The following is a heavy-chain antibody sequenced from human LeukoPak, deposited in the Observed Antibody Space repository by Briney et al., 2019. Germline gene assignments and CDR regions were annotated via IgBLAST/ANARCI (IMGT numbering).Heavy chain of an antibody. CDR3: ARVGITFGGVTADDAFDI. D-gene: IGHD3-16*01. J-gene: IGHJ3*02. Sequence: PGGSLRLSCAASGFTVSSNYMSWVRQAPGKGLEWVSVIYSGGSTYYADSVKGRFTISRHNSKNTLYLQMNSLRAEDTAVYYCARVGITFGGVTADDAFDIWGQGTMVTVSS. CDR2: IYSGGST. CDR1: GFTVSSNY. V-gene: IGHV3-53*04.